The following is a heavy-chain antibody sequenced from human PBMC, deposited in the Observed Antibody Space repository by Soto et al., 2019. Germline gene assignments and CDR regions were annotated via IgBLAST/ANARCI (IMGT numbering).Heavy chain of an antibody. D-gene: IGHD3-10*01. V-gene: IGHV1-8*01. J-gene: IGHJ5*02. CDR2: MNPGSGNT. CDR3: ARMASSGSLNWFDP. CDR1: GYTFTNYD. Sequence: ASVKVSCKASGYTFTNYDISWVRQATGQGLEWMGWMNPGSGNTGYAHKFQGRVTMTRNLSISTAYMELSRLGSDDTAIYYCARMASSGSLNWFDPWGQGTLVTVSS.